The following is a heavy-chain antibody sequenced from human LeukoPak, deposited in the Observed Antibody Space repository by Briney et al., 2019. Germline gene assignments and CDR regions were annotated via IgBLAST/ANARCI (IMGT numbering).Heavy chain of an antibody. CDR1: GGSISSYY. Sequence: SETLSLTCTVSGGSISSYYWSWIRQPPGKGLEWIGYIYYSGSTNYNPSLKSRVTISVDTSKNQFSLKLSSVTAADTAVYYCVRGWEVTPDYWGQGTLVTVSS. CDR2: IYYSGST. D-gene: IGHD1-26*01. V-gene: IGHV4-59*01. CDR3: VRGWEVTPDY. J-gene: IGHJ4*02.